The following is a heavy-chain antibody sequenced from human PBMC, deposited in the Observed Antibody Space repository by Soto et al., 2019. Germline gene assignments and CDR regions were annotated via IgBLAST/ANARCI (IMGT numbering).Heavy chain of an antibody. CDR2: ISGSGGST. D-gene: IGHD6-19*01. CDR3: AKDPGASSDWHGGRY. V-gene: IGHV3-23*01. J-gene: IGHJ4*02. CDR1: GFTFSSYA. Sequence: EVQLLESGGGLVQPGGSLRLSCAASGFTFSSYAMSWVRQAPGKGLEWVSAISGSGGSTYYADSVKGRFTISRDNSKNPLYLQMNSLRAEDTAVYYCAKDPGASSDWHGGRYWGQGTLVTVSS.